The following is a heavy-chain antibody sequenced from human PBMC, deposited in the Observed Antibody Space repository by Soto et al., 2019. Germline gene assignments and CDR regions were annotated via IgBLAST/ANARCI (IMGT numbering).Heavy chain of an antibody. D-gene: IGHD1-20*01. CDR3: ARWLARRYYYGMDV. V-gene: IGHV4-59*01. J-gene: IGHJ6*02. CDR2: IYDSGRT. Sequence: QVQLQESGPGLVKPSETLSLTCTVSGGSINNNYWSWIRQSPGKGLEWIGYIYDSGRTSYNPSLKNRGTISVDMSKNQFSLKLGSVTAADTAVYYCARWLARRYYYGMDVWGQGTTVTVSS. CDR1: GGSINNNY.